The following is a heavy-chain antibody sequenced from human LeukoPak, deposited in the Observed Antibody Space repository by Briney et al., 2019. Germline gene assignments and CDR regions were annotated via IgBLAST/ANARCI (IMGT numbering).Heavy chain of an antibody. CDR3: VKGSGSYYYNWFDP. CDR1: GFIFSSYS. Sequence: GGSLRLSCAASGFIFSSYSMNWVRQAPGKGLEWVSSISSSSSYIYYADSVKGRFTIFRDNAKDSLYLQMNSLRAEDTAVYYCVKGSGSYYYNWFDPWGQGTLVTVSS. V-gene: IGHV3-21*01. J-gene: IGHJ5*02. CDR2: ISSSSSYI. D-gene: IGHD3-10*01.